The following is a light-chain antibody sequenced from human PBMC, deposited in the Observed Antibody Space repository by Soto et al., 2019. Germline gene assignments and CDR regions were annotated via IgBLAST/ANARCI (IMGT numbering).Light chain of an antibody. V-gene: IGLV1-44*01. CDR3: AAWDDSLNGPV. J-gene: IGLJ3*02. CDR1: SSNIGSNT. CDR2: NNI. Sequence: QLVLTQPPSASGTPGQRVTISCSGSSSNIGSNTVNWYQQFPGTAPKLLIYNNIQRPSGVPDRFSGSKSGTSASLAISGLQSEDEADYYCAAWDDSLNGPVFGGGTKVTVL.